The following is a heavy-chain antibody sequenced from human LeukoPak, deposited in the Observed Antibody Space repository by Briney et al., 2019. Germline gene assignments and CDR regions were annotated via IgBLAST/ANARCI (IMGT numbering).Heavy chain of an antibody. J-gene: IGHJ5*02. CDR1: GGSISSGDYY. V-gene: IGHV4-30-4*01. Sequence: SETLSLTCTVSGGSISSGDYYWSWIRQPPGKGLEWIGYIYYSGSTYYNPSLKSRVTISVDTSKNQFSLKLSSVTAADTAVYYCARAHIVVVPAAMPGWFDPWGQGTLVTVSS. CDR3: ARAHIVVVPAAMPGWFDP. D-gene: IGHD2-2*01. CDR2: IYYSGST.